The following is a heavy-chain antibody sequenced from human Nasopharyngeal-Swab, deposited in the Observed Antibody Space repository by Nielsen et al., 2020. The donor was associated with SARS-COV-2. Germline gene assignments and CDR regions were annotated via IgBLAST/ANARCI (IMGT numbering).Heavy chain of an antibody. CDR1: GYTFTGNY. CDR3: ARDSSDPYGMDV. CDR2: INPNSGGT. V-gene: IGHV1-2*04. J-gene: IGHJ6*02. D-gene: IGHD6-19*01. Sequence: ASVKVSCNASGYTFTGNYMHWVRQAPGQGLEWMGWINPNSGGTNYAQKFQGWVTMTRDTSISTAYMELSRLRSDDTAVYYCARDSSDPYGMDVWGQGTTVTVSS.